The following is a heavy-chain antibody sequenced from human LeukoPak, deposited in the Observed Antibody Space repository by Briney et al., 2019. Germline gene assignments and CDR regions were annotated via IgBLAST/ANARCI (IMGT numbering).Heavy chain of an antibody. D-gene: IGHD2-2*01. CDR2: INQDGTEK. CDR1: GFIFSNYW. CDR3: ARDCSRISCYADY. Sequence: GGSLRLSCAASGFIFSNYWMSWIRQAPGKGLELVADINQDGTEKYYVDSVKGRFTIFRDNAKNSLYLQMNSLGAEDTAVYYCARDCSRISCYADYWGQGTLVTVSS. J-gene: IGHJ4*02. V-gene: IGHV3-7*04.